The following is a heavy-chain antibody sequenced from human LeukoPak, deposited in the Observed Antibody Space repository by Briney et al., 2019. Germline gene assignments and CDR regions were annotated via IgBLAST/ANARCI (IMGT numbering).Heavy chain of an antibody. Sequence: SETLSLTCAVYGGSFSGYYWSWIRQPPGKGLEWIGEINHSGSTNYNPSLKSRVTISVDTSKKQFSLKLSSVTAADTAVYYCARGPDIVVVPAAAYFDYWGQGTLVTVSS. CDR1: GGSFSGYY. V-gene: IGHV4-34*01. D-gene: IGHD2-2*01. CDR2: INHSGST. CDR3: ARGPDIVVVPAAAYFDY. J-gene: IGHJ4*02.